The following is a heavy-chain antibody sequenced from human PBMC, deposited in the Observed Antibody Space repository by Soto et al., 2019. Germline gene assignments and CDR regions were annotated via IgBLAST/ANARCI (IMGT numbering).Heavy chain of an antibody. CDR3: AREVQVHTPAFVY. D-gene: IGHD3-10*01. CDR2: ISPMFGAA. Sequence: QVQLVQSGAEMKKPGSSVKVSCQSSGGTFNTYAMNWVRQAPGQGPEWMGDISPMFGAANYAPKFQGRVTITADESTGPSYMQLRSLTSEDTALYFCAREVQVHTPAFVYWGQGTLVTVS. J-gene: IGHJ4*02. CDR1: GGTFNTYA. V-gene: IGHV1-69*19.